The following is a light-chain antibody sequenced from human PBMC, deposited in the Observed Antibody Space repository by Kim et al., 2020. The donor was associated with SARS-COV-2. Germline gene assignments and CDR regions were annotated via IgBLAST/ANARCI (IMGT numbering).Light chain of an antibody. CDR2: AAS. CDR3: QKYNRAPLT. Sequence: ASVGDRVTIACRASQGISNYLAWYQQKPGKVPKLLIYAASTLQSGVPSRFSGSGSGTEFTLTISRLQPEDVATYYCQKYNRAPLTFGGGTKVDIK. J-gene: IGKJ4*01. V-gene: IGKV1-27*01. CDR1: QGISNY.